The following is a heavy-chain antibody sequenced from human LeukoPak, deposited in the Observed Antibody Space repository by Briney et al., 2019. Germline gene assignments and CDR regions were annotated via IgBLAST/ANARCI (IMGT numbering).Heavy chain of an antibody. Sequence: PGGSLRLSCAASGFTFRSYSMNWVRQAPGEGLEWVSYISSLSGTIYYADSVKGRFTISRDNAKNSLYLQMDSLRAEDTAVYYCAGDQGGATSYWGQGTLVTVSS. CDR2: ISSLSGTI. J-gene: IGHJ4*02. V-gene: IGHV3-48*01. D-gene: IGHD1-26*01. CDR1: GFTFRSYS. CDR3: AGDQGGATSY.